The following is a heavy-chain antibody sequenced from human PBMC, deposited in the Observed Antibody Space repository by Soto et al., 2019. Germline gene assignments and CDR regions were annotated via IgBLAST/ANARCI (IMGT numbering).Heavy chain of an antibody. CDR1: GGSFSCYY. CDR2: INHSGST. V-gene: IGHV4-34*01. CDR3: AXVKLSQSTFYYYYGLNV. Sequence: PSETLSLTCAVYGGSFSCYYWSWIRQPPGKGLEWIGEINHSGSTNYNPSLKSRVTISVDTSKNQFSLKLSSVTAADTAVYYCAXVKLSQSTFYYYYGLNVWGPGTTVTVSS. J-gene: IGHJ6*02.